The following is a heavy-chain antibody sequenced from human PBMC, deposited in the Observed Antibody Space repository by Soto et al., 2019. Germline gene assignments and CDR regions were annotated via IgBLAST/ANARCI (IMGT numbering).Heavy chain of an antibody. Sequence: PSETLSLTCTVSGGAVSSGGYYWSWIRQHPGKGLEWIGYIYYSGSTYYNPSLKSRVTISVDTSKNQFSLKLSSVTAADTAVYYCDRGSYYYDSSGYYRYWGQGTLVTVSS. CDR3: DRGSYYYDSSGYYRY. D-gene: IGHD3-22*01. V-gene: IGHV4-30-4*08. CDR2: IYYSGST. J-gene: IGHJ4*02. CDR1: GGAVSSGGYY.